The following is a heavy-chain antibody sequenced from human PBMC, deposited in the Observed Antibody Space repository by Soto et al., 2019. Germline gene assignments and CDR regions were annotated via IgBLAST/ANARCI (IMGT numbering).Heavy chain of an antibody. Sequence: ASVKVSCKASGYTLSNYAMHWVRQAPGQRLEWMGWINPNSGGTDYAQKFQGWVTMTRDTSISTAYMELSRLRSDDTAVYYCATYYGSGSYYNPSEDYYGMDVWGQGTTVTVSS. CDR2: INPNSGGT. CDR1: GYTLSNYA. CDR3: ATYYGSGSYYNPSEDYYGMDV. V-gene: IGHV1-2*04. D-gene: IGHD3-10*01. J-gene: IGHJ6*02.